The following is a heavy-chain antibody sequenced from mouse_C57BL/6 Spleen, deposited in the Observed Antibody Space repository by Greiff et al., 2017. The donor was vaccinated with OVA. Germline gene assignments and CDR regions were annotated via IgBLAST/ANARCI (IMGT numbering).Heavy chain of an antibody. V-gene: IGHV1-22*01. J-gene: IGHJ2*01. D-gene: IGHD3-3*01. Sequence: VQLKESGPELVKPGASVKMSCKASGYTFTDYNMHWVKQSHGKSLEWIGYINPNNGGTSYNQKFKGKATLTVNKSSSTAYMELRSLTSEDSAVYYCARAAGHDYFDYWGQGTTLTVSS. CDR2: INPNNGGT. CDR1: GYTFTDYN. CDR3: ARAAGHDYFDY.